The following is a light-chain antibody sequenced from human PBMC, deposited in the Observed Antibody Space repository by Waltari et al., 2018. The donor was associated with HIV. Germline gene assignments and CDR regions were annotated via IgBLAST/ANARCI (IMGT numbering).Light chain of an antibody. Sequence: QSVLTQPPSASGTPVPRVTIPCSGSSSNLVPHYASWYKQFPGSAPELVVYHTKQRRLGVPDRFSGSKSGTSASLAISGLRSEDEADYYWAAWDDSLSAWLFGGGTRLNVL. V-gene: IGLV1-47*01. CDR1: SSNLVPHY. J-gene: IGLJ2*01. CDR2: HTK. CDR3: AAWDDSLSAWL.